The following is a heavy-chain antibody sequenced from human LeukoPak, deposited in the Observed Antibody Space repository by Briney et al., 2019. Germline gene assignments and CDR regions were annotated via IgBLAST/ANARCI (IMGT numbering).Heavy chain of an antibody. Sequence: SVKVSCTASGGTFSSYAISWVRQAPGQGLEWMGGIIPIFGTANYAQKFQGRVTITADESTSTAYMELSSLRSEDTAVYYCARGLVTRSFRVAFDIWGQGTMVTVSS. D-gene: IGHD2-21*02. V-gene: IGHV1-69*13. CDR3: ARGLVTRSFRVAFDI. CDR1: GGTFSSYA. CDR2: IIPIFGTA. J-gene: IGHJ3*02.